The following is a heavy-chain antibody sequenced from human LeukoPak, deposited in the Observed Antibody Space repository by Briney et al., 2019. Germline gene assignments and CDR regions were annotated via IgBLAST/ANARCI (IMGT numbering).Heavy chain of an antibody. CDR1: GYSFSSYW. D-gene: IGHD2-8*02. V-gene: IGHV5-10-1*01. J-gene: IGHJ4*02. CDR3: ARDGGGVSSWVSH. CDR2: IDPGDSFT. Sequence: GESLRISCKGSGYSFSSYWISWVRQMPGKGLEWMGRIDPGDSFTKYRPSLEGRFTISADKSLSTVYLQWSSLKASDTAIYYCARDGGGVSSWVSHWGQGTLVTVSS.